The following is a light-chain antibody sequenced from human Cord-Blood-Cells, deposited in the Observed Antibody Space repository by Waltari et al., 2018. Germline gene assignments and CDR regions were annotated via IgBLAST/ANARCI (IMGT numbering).Light chain of an antibody. CDR1: QSVLYSSNNKNY. CDR2: WAS. V-gene: IGKV4-1*01. CDR3: QQYYSTPLT. Sequence: DIVMTQSPDSLAVSLGERATLNCQSRQSVLYSSNNKNYLAWYQQKPGQPPKLLIYWASTRESGVPDRFSGSGSGTDFTLTISSLQAEDVAVYYCQQYYSTPLTFGPGTKVDIK. J-gene: IGKJ3*01.